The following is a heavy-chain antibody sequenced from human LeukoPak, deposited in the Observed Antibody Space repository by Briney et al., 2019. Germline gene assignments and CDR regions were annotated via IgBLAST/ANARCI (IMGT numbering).Heavy chain of an antibody. J-gene: IGHJ4*02. CDR2: ISSSGSTI. V-gene: IGHV3-48*03. Sequence: GGSLRLSCAASGFTFSSYEMNWVRQAPGKGLEWVSYISSSGSTIYYADSVKGRFTISRDNAKNSLYLQMNSLRAEDTAVYYCARDAAAGNVGLFHPFDYWGQGTLVTVSS. CDR3: ARDAAAGNVGLFHPFDY. D-gene: IGHD6-13*01. CDR1: GFTFSSYE.